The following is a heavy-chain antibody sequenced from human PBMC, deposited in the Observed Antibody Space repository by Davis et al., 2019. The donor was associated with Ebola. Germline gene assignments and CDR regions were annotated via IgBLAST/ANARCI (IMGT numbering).Heavy chain of an antibody. J-gene: IGHJ3*01. CDR1: TFGFTAFS. D-gene: IGHD4-17*01. CDR2: ISSSGSYI. V-gene: IGHV3-21*01. CDR3: ARDLYGDFSAFDV. Sequence: PGGSLRLSCAASTFGFTAFSMNWVRQAPGKGLQWVSSISSSGSYISYADSVKGRFIISRDNAKDSLYLQMNSLRAEDTAVYYCARDLYGDFSAFDVWGQGTMVTVSS.